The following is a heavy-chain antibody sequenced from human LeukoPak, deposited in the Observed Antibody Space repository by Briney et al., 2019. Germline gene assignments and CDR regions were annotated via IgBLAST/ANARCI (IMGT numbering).Heavy chain of an antibody. V-gene: IGHV1-69*05. Sequence: SVKVSCKASGGTFSSYAISWVRPAPGQGLEWMGGIIPIFVTANYAQKFQGRVTITTDESTSPAYMERSSLRSEARAVYYCARVLEECSSTSCYMRSYYYYMDVWDKGTTVTVSS. J-gene: IGHJ6*03. D-gene: IGHD2-2*02. CDR2: IIPIFVTA. CDR3: ARVLEECSSTSCYMRSYYYYMDV. CDR1: GGTFSSYA.